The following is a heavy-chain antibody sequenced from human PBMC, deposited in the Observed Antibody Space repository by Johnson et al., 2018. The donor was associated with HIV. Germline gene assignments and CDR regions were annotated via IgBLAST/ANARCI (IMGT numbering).Heavy chain of an antibody. V-gene: IGHV3-30*02. D-gene: IGHD3-10*01. J-gene: IGHJ3*02. CDR3: AKDGDYYGSGLI. Sequence: QMQLVESGGGVVQPGGSLRLSCAASGFTFSSYCMHWVRQAPGKGLEWVSYIRYDGSNIYYAHSVKGRFTISRDNSKNKPYLQMNSLTAEDAAVYSCAKDGDYYGSGLIWGQGTMVTVPS. CDR1: GFTFSSYC. CDR2: IRYDGSNI.